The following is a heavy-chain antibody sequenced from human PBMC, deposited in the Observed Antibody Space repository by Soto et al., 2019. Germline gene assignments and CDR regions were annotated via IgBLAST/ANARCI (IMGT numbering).Heavy chain of an antibody. CDR3: ARDYGDSSFDY. V-gene: IGHV4-59*01. D-gene: IGHD4-17*01. CDR2: IYYSGST. Sequence: SETLSLTCTVSGGSISSYYWSWIRQPPGKGLEWIGYIYYSGSTNYNPSLKSRVTISVDTSKNQFSLKLSSVTAADTAVYYCARDYGDSSFDYWGQGTLVTVS. CDR1: GGSISSYY. J-gene: IGHJ4*02.